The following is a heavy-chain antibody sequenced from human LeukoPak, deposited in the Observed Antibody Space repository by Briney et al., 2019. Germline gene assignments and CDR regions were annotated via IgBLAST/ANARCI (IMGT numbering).Heavy chain of an antibody. D-gene: IGHD2-15*01. CDR2: ISYDGSNK. J-gene: IGHJ1*01. Sequence: GGSLRLSCAASGFTFSSYAMHWVRQAPGKGLEWVALISYDGSNKDYVDSVRGRFTISRDNSKNTLYMQMNSLRAEDTAVYYCAKAPTPVVAATLFHHWGQGTLVTVS. V-gene: IGHV3-30*04. CDR3: AKAPTPVVAATLFHH. CDR1: GFTFSSYA.